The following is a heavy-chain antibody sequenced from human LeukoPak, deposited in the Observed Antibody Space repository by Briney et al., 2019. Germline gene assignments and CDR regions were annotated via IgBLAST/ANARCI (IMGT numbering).Heavy chain of an antibody. CDR2: ISSSSSYI. D-gene: IGHD6-13*01. Sequence: GGSLRLSCAASGFTFSSYSMNWVRQAPGKGLEWVSSISSSSSYIYYADSVKGRFTISRDNAKNSLYLQMNSLRAEDTAAYYCARVWVDSSSPDYFDYWGQGTLVTVSS. J-gene: IGHJ4*02. V-gene: IGHV3-21*01. CDR3: ARVWVDSSSPDYFDY. CDR1: GFTFSSYS.